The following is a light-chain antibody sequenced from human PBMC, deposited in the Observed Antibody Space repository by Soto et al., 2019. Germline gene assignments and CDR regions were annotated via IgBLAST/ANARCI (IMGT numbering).Light chain of an antibody. CDR1: QSVSYSSDSKNQ. Sequence: DIVMTQSPDFLAVSLGERATINCKSSQSVSYSSDSKNQLAWFQQKPGQPPKLLFYWASTRESGVPDRFSGSGSGTDFTLTISSLQAEDVAVYYCQQYYSTPFTFGPGTKVDIK. CDR2: WAS. J-gene: IGKJ3*01. CDR3: QQYYSTPFT. V-gene: IGKV4-1*01.